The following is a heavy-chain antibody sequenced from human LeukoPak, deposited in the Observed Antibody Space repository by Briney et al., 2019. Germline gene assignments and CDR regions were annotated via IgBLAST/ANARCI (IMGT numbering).Heavy chain of an antibody. Sequence: GGSLRLSCSASGFTFSTYAMHWVRQAPGKGLKYVSAIRSNGGSTYYADSVKGRVTISRDNSKNTLYLQMSSLRAEDTAVYYCIRCDSSGYYGYWGQGTLVTVSS. D-gene: IGHD3-22*01. J-gene: IGHJ4*02. V-gene: IGHV3-64D*06. CDR2: IRSNGGST. CDR3: IRCDSSGYYGY. CDR1: GFTFSTYA.